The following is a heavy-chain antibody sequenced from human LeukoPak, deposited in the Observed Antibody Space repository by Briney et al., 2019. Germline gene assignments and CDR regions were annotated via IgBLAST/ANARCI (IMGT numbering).Heavy chain of an antibody. J-gene: IGHJ6*02. Sequence: GASVKVSCKASGGTFSSYAISWVRQAPGQGLEWMGGIIPIFGTANYAQKFQGRVTITADGSTSTAYMELSSLRSEDTAVYYCARGYGGNSEDYYYGMDVWGQGTTVTVSS. V-gene: IGHV1-69*13. D-gene: IGHD4-23*01. CDR2: IIPIFGTA. CDR3: ARGYGGNSEDYYYGMDV. CDR1: GGTFSSYA.